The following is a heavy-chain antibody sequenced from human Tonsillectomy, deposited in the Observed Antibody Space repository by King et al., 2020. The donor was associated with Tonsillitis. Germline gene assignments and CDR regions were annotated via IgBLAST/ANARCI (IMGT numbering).Heavy chain of an antibody. Sequence: VQLVESGGGLVQPGVSLKLSCAASGFTFSNYEMNWVRQAPGKRLEWVSYITSSGSKIYYADSVKGRFTISRDNAKNTLSLKMNSLRAEDTAVYYCARENSSSGFYYYGMDVWGQGTTVTVSS. CDR3: ARENSSSGFYYYGMDV. V-gene: IGHV3-48*03. D-gene: IGHD3-22*01. CDR1: GFTFSNYE. J-gene: IGHJ6*02. CDR2: ITSSGSKI.